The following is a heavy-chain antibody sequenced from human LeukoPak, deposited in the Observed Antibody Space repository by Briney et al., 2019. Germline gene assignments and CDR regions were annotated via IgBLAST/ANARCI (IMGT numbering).Heavy chain of an antibody. Sequence: PSETLSLTCAVYGGSFSGYYWSWIRQPPGKGLEWMGEINHSGSTNYNPSLKSRVTISVDTSKNQFSLKLSSVTAADTAVYSCARGYDSSGYANWFDPWGQGTLVTVSS. V-gene: IGHV4-34*01. CDR1: GGSFSGYY. D-gene: IGHD3-22*01. J-gene: IGHJ5*02. CDR3: ARGYDSSGYANWFDP. CDR2: INHSGST.